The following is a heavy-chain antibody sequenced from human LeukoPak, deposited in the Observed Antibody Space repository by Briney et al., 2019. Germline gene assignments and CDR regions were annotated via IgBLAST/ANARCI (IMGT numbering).Heavy chain of an antibody. CDR1: GFTFSSYA. D-gene: IGHD6-13*01. CDR2: ISSNGGST. Sequence: GGSLRLSCSASGFTFSSYAMHWVRQAPGKGLGYVSAISSNGGSTYYADSVKGRFTISRDNSKNTLYLQMSSLRAEDTAVYYCVRSSSWYIFDYWGQGTLVTVSS. CDR3: VRSSSWYIFDY. J-gene: IGHJ4*02. V-gene: IGHV3-64D*06.